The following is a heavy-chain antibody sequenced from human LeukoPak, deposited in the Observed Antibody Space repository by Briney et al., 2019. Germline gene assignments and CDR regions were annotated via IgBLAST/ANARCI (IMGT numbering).Heavy chain of an antibody. D-gene: IGHD2-2*01. CDR3: ARVPPSAHQLLSSDY. CDR1: GYTFTNYG. J-gene: IGHJ4*02. V-gene: IGHV1-18*04. CDR2: ISANNGET. Sequence: VASVKVSCKASGYTFTNYGISWVRQAAGQGLEWMAWISANNGETRYAQNLQGRVTMTTDTSTSTAYMELRSLRSDDTAVYYCARVPPSAHQLLSSDYWGQGTQVTVSS.